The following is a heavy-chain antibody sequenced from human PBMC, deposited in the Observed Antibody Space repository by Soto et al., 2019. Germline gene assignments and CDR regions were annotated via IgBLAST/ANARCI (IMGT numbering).Heavy chain of an antibody. D-gene: IGHD4-17*01. Sequence: GRSLRPSCAASALTFNIYALHCVRQAPGKGLEWVAVISFDETKKYYSDSVKGRFTISRDNLKNTLYLQMNNLRVEDAALYFCAREDDYGYRYINYGLDVWGQGTTVTVS. CDR2: ISFDETKK. V-gene: IGHV3-30-3*01. J-gene: IGHJ6*02. CDR1: ALTFNIYA. CDR3: AREDDYGYRYINYGLDV.